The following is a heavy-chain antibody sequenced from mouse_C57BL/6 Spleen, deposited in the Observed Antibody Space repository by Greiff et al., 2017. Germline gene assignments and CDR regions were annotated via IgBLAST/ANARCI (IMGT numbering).Heavy chain of an antibody. J-gene: IGHJ1*03. D-gene: IGHD1-1*01. V-gene: IGHV14-3*01. CDR1: GFNIKNTY. CDR2: IDPANGNT. Sequence: EVQLQQSVAELVRPGASVKLSCTASGFNIKNTYMHWVKQRPEQGLEWIGRIDPANGNTKYAPKFQGKATITADTSSNTAYLQLSRLTSDDTASYDCARNYGSSYNWDFEVWGTGTTVTVSS. CDR3: ARNYGSSYNWDFEV.